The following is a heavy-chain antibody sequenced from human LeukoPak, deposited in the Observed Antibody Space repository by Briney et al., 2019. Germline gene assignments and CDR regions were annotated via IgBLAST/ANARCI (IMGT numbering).Heavy chain of an antibody. CDR2: IYTSGST. CDR1: GGSISSGSYY. J-gene: IGHJ4*02. Sequence: SQTLSLTCTVSGGSISSGSYYWSWIRQPAGKGLEWIGRIYTSGSTNYNPSLKSRVTISVDTSKNQFSLKLSSVTAADTAVYYCARESQLWLGDDEFDYWGQGTLVTVSS. D-gene: IGHD5-18*01. V-gene: IGHV4-61*02. CDR3: ARESQLWLGDDEFDY.